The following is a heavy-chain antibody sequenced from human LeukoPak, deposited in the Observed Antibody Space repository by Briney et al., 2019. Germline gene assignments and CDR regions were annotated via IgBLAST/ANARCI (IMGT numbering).Heavy chain of an antibody. Sequence: GGSLRLSCAASGFTFSSYAMHWVRQAPGKGLEWVAVISYDGSNKYYADSVKGRFTISRDNSKNTLYLQMNSLRAEDTAVYYCARDQLPLITVTTYLVDHWGQGTLVTVSS. CDR3: ARDQLPLITVTTYLVDH. CDR1: GFTFSSYA. D-gene: IGHD4-17*01. J-gene: IGHJ4*02. V-gene: IGHV3-30*04. CDR2: ISYDGSNK.